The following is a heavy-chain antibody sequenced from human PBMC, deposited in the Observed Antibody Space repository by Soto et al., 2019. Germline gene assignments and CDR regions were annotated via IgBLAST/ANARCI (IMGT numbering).Heavy chain of an antibody. CDR2: ISYDGSNK. CDR3: ARDCFRSSTSCYYDY. J-gene: IGHJ4*02. Sequence: PGKGLEWVAVISYDGSNKYYADSVKGRFTISRHNSKNTLYLQMNSLRAEDTAVYYCARDCFRSSTSCYYDYWGQGTLVTVSS. D-gene: IGHD2-2*01. V-gene: IGHV3-30-3*01.